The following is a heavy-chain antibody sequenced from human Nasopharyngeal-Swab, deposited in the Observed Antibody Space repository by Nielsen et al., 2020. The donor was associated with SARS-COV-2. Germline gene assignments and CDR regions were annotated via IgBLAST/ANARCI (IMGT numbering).Heavy chain of an antibody. CDR3: ANSYYDSSDHMGWFDP. Sequence: GGSLRLSCAASGFTFSSYAMHWVRQAPGKGLEWVSAISGSGGSTYYADSVKGRFTISRDNSKNTLYLQMNSLRAEDTAVYYCANSYYDSSDHMGWFDPWGQGTLVTVSS. D-gene: IGHD3-22*01. V-gene: IGHV3-23*01. CDR2: ISGSGGST. CDR1: GFTFSSYA. J-gene: IGHJ5*02.